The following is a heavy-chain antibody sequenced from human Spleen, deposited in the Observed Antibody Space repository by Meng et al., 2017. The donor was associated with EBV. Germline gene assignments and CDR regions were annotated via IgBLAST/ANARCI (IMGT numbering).Heavy chain of an antibody. J-gene: IGHJ4*02. Sequence: QVQLQESGPGLVTPSETLSLACTVSGGSVSSGNFNWSWIRQPPGKGLEWIGCIYYSGSTNYNPSLKSRVTISVDTSKNQFSLNLSSVTAADTAVYYCAGQTSLGVVPPATDWGQGTLGTVSA. D-gene: IGHD2-2*01. V-gene: IGHV4-61*01. CDR1: GGSVSSGNFN. CDR2: IYYSGST. CDR3: AGQTSLGVVPPATD.